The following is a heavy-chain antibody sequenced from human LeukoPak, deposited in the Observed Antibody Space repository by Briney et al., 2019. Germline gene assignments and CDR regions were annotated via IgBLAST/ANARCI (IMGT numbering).Heavy chain of an antibody. CDR1: GYTFTSYY. V-gene: IGHV1-2*02. CDR2: INPNSGGT. J-gene: IGHJ4*02. Sequence: ASVKVSCKASGYTFTSYYMHWVRQAPGQGLEWMGWINPNSGGTNYAQKFQGRVTMTRDTSISTAYMELSRLRSDDTAVYYCARDLFGYSGYDVGSVIDYWGQGTLVTVSS. CDR3: ARDLFGYSGYDVGSVIDY. D-gene: IGHD5-12*01.